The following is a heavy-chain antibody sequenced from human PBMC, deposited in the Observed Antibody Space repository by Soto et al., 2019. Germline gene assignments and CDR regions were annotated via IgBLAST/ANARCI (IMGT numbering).Heavy chain of an antibody. Sequence: PSETLSLTCTVSGGSISSSSYYWGWIRQPPGKGLEWIGSIYYSGSTYYNPSLKSRVTISVDTSKNQFSLKLSSVTAADTAVYYCARRRRSLGVYFDYWGQGTLVTVSS. V-gene: IGHV4-39*01. J-gene: IGHJ4*02. CDR2: IYYSGST. CDR3: ARRRRSLGVYFDY. D-gene: IGHD1-26*01. CDR1: GGSISSSSYY.